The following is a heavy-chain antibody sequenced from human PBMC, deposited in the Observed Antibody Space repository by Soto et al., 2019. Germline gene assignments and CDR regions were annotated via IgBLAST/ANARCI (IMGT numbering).Heavy chain of an antibody. CDR2: ISSIISTT. V-gene: IGHV3-48*01. J-gene: IGHJ3*02. CDR1: GFTFSSYS. Sequence: GGSLRLSCAASGFTFSSYSMHWVRQAPGKGPEWVSYISSIISTTSYADSVKGRFTISRDNAKNLLYVQMNSLRAEDTAVYYCAREFSRAFDIWGQGTMVTVSS. D-gene: IGHD2-2*01. CDR3: AREFSRAFDI.